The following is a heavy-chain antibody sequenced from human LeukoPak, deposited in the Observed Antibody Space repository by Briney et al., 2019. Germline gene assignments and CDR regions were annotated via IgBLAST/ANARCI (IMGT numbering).Heavy chain of an antibody. J-gene: IGHJ4*02. D-gene: IGHD3-22*01. CDR1: GXSISSHY. Sequence: SETLSLTCSVSGXSISSHYGSWIRQPPGKGLEWIGYIHYSGSTDYNPSLKSRVIILVDTSRKQFSLNLNSVTAADTAVYFCARHYYDSSGYPNYFHYWGQGTLVSVSS. V-gene: IGHV4-59*08. CDR3: ARHYYDSSGYPNYFHY. CDR2: IHYSGST.